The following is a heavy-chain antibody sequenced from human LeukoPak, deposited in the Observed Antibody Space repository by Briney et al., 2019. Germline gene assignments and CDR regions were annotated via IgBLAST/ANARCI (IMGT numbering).Heavy chain of an antibody. CDR3: ERHNYDYVWGSYREYYFDY. V-gene: IGHV4-39*01. CDR2: IYYSGST. Sequence: PSETLSLTCTVSGGSISSSSYYWGWIRQPPGKGLEWIGSIYYSGSTYYNPSLKSRVTISVDTSKNQFSLKLSSVTAADTAVYYCERHNYDYVWGSYREYYFDYWGQGTLVTVSS. CDR1: GGSISSSSYY. D-gene: IGHD3-16*02. J-gene: IGHJ4*02.